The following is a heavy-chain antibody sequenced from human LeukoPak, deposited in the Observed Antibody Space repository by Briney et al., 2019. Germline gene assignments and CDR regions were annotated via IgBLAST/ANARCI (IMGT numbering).Heavy chain of an antibody. J-gene: IGHJ6*02. CDR2: ISYGGSNK. Sequence: PGGSLRLSCAASGFTFSSYAMHWVRQAPGKGLEWVAVISYGGSNKYYADSVKGRFTISRDNSKNTLYLQMNSLRAEDTAVYYCARDYSGSWYNYYYYYGMDVWGQGTTVTVSS. CDR1: GFTFSSYA. CDR3: ARDYSGSWYNYYYYYGMDV. D-gene: IGHD6-13*01. V-gene: IGHV3-30*04.